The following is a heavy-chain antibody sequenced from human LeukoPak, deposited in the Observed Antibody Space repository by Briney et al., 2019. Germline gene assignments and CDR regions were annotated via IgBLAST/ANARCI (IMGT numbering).Heavy chain of an antibody. CDR1: GGTFSSYA. V-gene: IGHV1-69*13. CDR3: ARGGETPDYYYYYMDV. CDR2: TIPVFGTA. Sequence: PMASVKVSCKASGGTFSSYAISWVRQAPGQGLEWMGGTIPVFGTAIYAQKFQGRVTITADESTSTAYMELSSLRSEDTAVYYCARGGETPDYYYYYMDVWGKGTTVTISS. D-gene: IGHD2-21*01. J-gene: IGHJ6*03.